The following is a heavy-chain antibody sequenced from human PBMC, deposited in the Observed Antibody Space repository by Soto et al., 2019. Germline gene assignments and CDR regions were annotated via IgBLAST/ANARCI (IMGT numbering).Heavy chain of an antibody. D-gene: IGHD6-19*01. J-gene: IGHJ4*02. Sequence: SETLSLTCTVSGGSVSSGSYYWSWIRQPPGKGLEWIGYIYYSGSTNYNPSLKSRVTISVDTSKNQFSLKLSSVTAADTAVYYCARGLVGGDYWGQGTLVTVSS. V-gene: IGHV4-61*01. CDR1: GGSVSSGSYY. CDR3: ARGLVGGDY. CDR2: IYYSGST.